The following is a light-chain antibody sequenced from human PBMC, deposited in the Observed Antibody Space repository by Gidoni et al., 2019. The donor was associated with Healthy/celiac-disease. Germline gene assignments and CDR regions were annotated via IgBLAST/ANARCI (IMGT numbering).Light chain of an antibody. CDR3: QQRSNWLT. CDR2: DAS. Sequence: SCRASQSVSSYLAWYQQKPGQAPRLLIYDASTMATGNPARFSGSGSGTDFTLTISSLEPEDFAVYYCQQRSNWLTFGGLPKLEIK. CDR1: QSVSSY. V-gene: IGKV3-11*01. J-gene: IGKJ4*01.